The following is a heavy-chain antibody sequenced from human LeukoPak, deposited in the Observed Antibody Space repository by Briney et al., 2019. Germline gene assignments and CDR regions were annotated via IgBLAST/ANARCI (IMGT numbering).Heavy chain of an antibody. CDR1: GYTFTSYD. Sequence: GASVKVSCKASGYTFTSYDINWVRQATGQGLEWMGWMNPNSGNTGYAQKFQGRVTITRNTSINSAYMELSSLRSEDTAVYYCARGNGYSSGTGDNWFDPWGQGTLVTVSS. D-gene: IGHD5-18*01. CDR3: ARGNGYSSGTGDNWFDP. J-gene: IGHJ5*02. V-gene: IGHV1-8*03. CDR2: MNPNSGNT.